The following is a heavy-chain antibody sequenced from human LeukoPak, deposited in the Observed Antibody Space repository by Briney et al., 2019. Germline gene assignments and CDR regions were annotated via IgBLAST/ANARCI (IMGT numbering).Heavy chain of an antibody. CDR2: ISSSSSYI. Sequence: GGSLRLSCAASGFTFSSYSMNWVRQAPGKGLEWVSSISSSSSYIYYADSVKGRFTISRDNAKNSLYLQMNSLRAEDTAVYYCARDICQQLVPGNFDYWGQGTLVTVSS. D-gene: IGHD6-13*01. J-gene: IGHJ4*02. CDR3: ARDICQQLVPGNFDY. CDR1: GFTFSSYS. V-gene: IGHV3-21*01.